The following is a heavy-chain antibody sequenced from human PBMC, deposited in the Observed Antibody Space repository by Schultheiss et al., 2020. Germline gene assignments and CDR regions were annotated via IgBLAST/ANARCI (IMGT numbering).Heavy chain of an antibody. V-gene: IGHV3-30*18. J-gene: IGHJ6*02. D-gene: IGHD6-6*01. CDR1: GFTFSSYG. Sequence: GESLKISCAASGFTFSSYGMHWVRQAPGKGLEWVAVISYDGSNKYYADSVKGRFTISRDNSKNTLYLQMNSLRAEDTAVYYCAKESSRARTGNYYYYYGMDVWGQGTTVTVSS. CDR3: AKESSRARTGNYYYYYGMDV. CDR2: ISYDGSNK.